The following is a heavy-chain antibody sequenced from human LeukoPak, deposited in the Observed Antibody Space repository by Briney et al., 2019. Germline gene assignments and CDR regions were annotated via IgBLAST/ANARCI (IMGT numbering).Heavy chain of an antibody. D-gene: IGHD1-26*01. CDR3: ARVPAWELSYFDY. J-gene: IGHJ4*02. V-gene: IGHV4-39*07. CDR2: IYYSGST. CDR1: GGSISSSSYY. Sequence: PSETLSLTCTVSGGSISSSSYYWGWIRQPPGKGLEWIGSIYYSGSTYYNPSLKSRVTISVDTSKNQFSLKLSSVTAADTAVYYCARVPAWELSYFDYWGQGTLVTVSS.